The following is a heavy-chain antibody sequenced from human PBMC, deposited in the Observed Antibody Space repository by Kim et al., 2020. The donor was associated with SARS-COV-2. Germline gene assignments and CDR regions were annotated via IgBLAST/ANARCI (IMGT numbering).Heavy chain of an antibody. CDR2: ISGDGGST. J-gene: IGHJ4*02. Sequence: GGSLRLSCAASGFTFDDYAMHWVRQAPGKGLEWVSLISGDGGSTYYAVSVKGRFTISRDNSKNSLYLQMNSLRTEDTALYYCAKDINRYYDSSGYPDYWGQGTLVTVSS. CDR3: AKDINRYYDSSGYPDY. V-gene: IGHV3-43*02. CDR1: GFTFDDYA. D-gene: IGHD3-22*01.